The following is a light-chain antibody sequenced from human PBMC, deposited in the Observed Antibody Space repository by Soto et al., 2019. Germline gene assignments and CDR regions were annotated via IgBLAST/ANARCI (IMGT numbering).Light chain of an antibody. V-gene: IGLV1-40*01. Sequence: SVLTQPPSVSGAPGQRVTISCTGSNSNIGAGYDVHWYQQLPGTAPKLLIYGNSNRPSGVPDRFSGSKSVTSASLAITGLQAEDEADYYCAAWDDSLNGYVFGTGTKVTVL. CDR2: GNS. CDR3: AAWDDSLNGYV. J-gene: IGLJ1*01. CDR1: NSNIGAGYD.